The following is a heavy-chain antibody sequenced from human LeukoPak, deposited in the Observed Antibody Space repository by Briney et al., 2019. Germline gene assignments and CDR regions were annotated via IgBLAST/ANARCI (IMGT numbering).Heavy chain of an antibody. Sequence: SETLPLTCTVSGGSISSYYWSWIRQPPGKGLEWIGYIYYSGSTNYNPSLKSRVTISVDTSKNQFSLKLRSVTAADTAVYYCARLPTVTTPLDYWGQGTLVTVSS. V-gene: IGHV4-59*08. CDR3: ARLPTVTTPLDY. J-gene: IGHJ4*02. D-gene: IGHD4-17*01. CDR2: IYYSGST. CDR1: GGSISSYY.